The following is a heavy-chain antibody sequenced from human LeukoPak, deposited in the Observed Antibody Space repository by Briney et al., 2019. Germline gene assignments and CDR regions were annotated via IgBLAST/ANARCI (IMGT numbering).Heavy chain of an antibody. CDR2: ISAYNGNT. CDR3: ARDWDMYYYDSSGVYFDL. V-gene: IGHV1-18*01. Sequence: ASVKVSCKASGYTFSDYGVSWVRQAPGQGLEWMGWISAYNGNTNYAQKLQGRVTMTTDTSTSTAYMELRSLRSDDTAVYYCARDWDMYYYDSSGVYFDLWGRGTLVTVSS. CDR1: GYTFSDYG. D-gene: IGHD3-22*01. J-gene: IGHJ2*01.